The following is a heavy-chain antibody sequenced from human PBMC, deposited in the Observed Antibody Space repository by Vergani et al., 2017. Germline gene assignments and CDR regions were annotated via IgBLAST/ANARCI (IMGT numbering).Heavy chain of an antibody. V-gene: IGHV3-21*01. D-gene: IGHD2-2*01. Sequence: EVQLVESGGGLVKPGGSLRLSCAASGFTFSSYSMNWVRQALGKGLEWVSSISSSSSYIYYADSVKGRFTISRDNAKNSLYLQMNSLRAEDTALYYCGRSLSGGYCSSTSCDGGAFDPWGQGTLVTVSS. CDR2: ISSSSSYI. CDR3: GRSLSGGYCSSTSCDGGAFDP. CDR1: GFTFSSYS. J-gene: IGHJ5*02.